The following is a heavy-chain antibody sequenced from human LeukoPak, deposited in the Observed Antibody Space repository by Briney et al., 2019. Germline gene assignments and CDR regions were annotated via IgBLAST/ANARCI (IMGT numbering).Heavy chain of an antibody. Sequence: GGSLRLSCAASGFTFSSYWMHWVRQAPGKGLVWVSRITSDGSSTSYADSVKGRFTISRDNAKNTLYLQMNSLRAEDTAVYYCARDGGDDAFDTWGQGTMVTVSS. CDR1: GFTFSSYW. J-gene: IGHJ3*02. V-gene: IGHV3-74*01. D-gene: IGHD3-10*01. CDR2: ITSDGSST. CDR3: ARDGGDDAFDT.